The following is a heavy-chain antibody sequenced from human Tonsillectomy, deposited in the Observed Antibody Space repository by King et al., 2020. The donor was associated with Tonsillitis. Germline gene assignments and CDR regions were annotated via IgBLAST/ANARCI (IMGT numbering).Heavy chain of an antibody. D-gene: IGHD3-10*02. CDR1: GVSLSTTGVG. CDR3: AHYYVRYPLYYFDY. J-gene: IGHJ4*02. CDR2: IYLNDGD. Sequence: TLKEAGPTLVKPTQTLTLTRTFSGVSLSTTGVGVGWIRQPPGKAPEWPALIYLNDGDRYSPSLKSRLTITKDTSKNQVVLTMTNMDPVDTATYYCAHYYVRYPLYYFDYWGQGTLVTVSS. V-gene: IGHV2-5*01.